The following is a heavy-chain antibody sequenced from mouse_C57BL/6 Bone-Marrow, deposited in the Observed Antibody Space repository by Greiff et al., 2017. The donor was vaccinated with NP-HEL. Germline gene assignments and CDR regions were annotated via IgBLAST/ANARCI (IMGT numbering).Heavy chain of an antibody. CDR3: ASRLRRRGFAY. CDR1: GFTFSSYG. Sequence: EVQLVESGGDLVKPGGSLKLSCAASGFTFSSYGMSWVRQTPDKRLEWVATISSGGSYPYYPDSVKGRFTISRDNAKNTLYLQMSSLKSEDTAMYYCASRLRRRGFAYWGQGTLVTVSA. CDR2: ISSGGSYP. D-gene: IGHD2-2*01. V-gene: IGHV5-6*01. J-gene: IGHJ3*01.